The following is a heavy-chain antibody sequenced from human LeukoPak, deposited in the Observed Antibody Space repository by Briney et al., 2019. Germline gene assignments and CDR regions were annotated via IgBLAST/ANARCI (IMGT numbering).Heavy chain of an antibody. V-gene: IGHV4-59*08. CDR2: IYYSGST. CDR1: GGSISSYY. CDR3: ARHGITMVRGVITRFDP. D-gene: IGHD3-10*01. J-gene: IGHJ5*02. Sequence: SETLSLTCTVSGGSISSYYWSWIRQPPGKGLEWIGYIYYSGSTNYNPSLKSRVTISVDTSKNQFSLKLSSVTAADTAVYYCARHGITMVRGVITRFDPWGQGTLVTVSS.